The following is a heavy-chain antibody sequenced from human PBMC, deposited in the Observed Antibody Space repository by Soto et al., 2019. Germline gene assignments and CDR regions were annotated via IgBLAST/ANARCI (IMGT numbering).Heavy chain of an antibody. CDR1: AGSMRNYY. J-gene: IGHJ5*02. V-gene: IGHV4-59*01. D-gene: IGHD2-15*01. Sequence: SETLSLTCSVSAGSMRNYYWSWIRQPPGKGLEWIGNVDDSGTTKYNPSLRSRVTISVDTSTNQFSLKLSSVIAADTAVYYCSRDVSCSGGSCYPNDWFDPWGQGTLVTVPS. CDR2: VDDSGTT. CDR3: SRDVSCSGGSCYPNDWFDP.